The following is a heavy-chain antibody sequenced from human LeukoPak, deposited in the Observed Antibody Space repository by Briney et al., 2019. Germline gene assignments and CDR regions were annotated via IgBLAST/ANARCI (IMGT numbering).Heavy chain of an antibody. CDR3: ARREQLGFYYYMDV. V-gene: IGHV4-59*12. D-gene: IGHD6-13*01. Sequence: SETLFLTCTVSGGSISSYYWSWIRQPPGKGLEWIGYIYYSGSTYYNPSLKSRVTISVDRSKNQFSLKLSSVTAADTAVYYCARREQLGFYYYMDVWGKGTTVTVSS. J-gene: IGHJ6*03. CDR2: IYYSGST. CDR1: GGSISSYY.